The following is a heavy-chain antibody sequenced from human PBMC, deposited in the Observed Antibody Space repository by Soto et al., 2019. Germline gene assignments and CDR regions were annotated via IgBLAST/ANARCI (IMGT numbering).Heavy chain of an antibody. CDR3: ARGDTPMITGMDSFDI. J-gene: IGHJ3*02. V-gene: IGHV3-7*01. CDR1: GFTFSRYW. Sequence: PGGSLRLSCAASGFTFSRYWMNWVRQARGKGLEWVANIKQDGTEKNYADSVKGRFTISRDNARNSLYLQMDSLRAEDTAVYFCARGDTPMITGMDSFDIWGQGTMVTVSS. CDR2: IKQDGTEK. D-gene: IGHD5-18*01.